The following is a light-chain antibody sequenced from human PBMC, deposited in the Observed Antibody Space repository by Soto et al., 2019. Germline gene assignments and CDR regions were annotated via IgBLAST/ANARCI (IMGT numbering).Light chain of an antibody. J-gene: IGLJ1*01. V-gene: IGLV2-14*01. CDR1: SSAVGGYNY. CDR2: EVS. Sequence: QSALTQPASVSGSPGQSITISCTGTSSAVGGYNYVSWYQQHPGKAPKLMIYEVSNRPSGVSNRFSGSKSANTASLTISGLQAEDEADYFCSSYGSTSTRYVFGTGTKLTVL. CDR3: SSYGSTSTRYV.